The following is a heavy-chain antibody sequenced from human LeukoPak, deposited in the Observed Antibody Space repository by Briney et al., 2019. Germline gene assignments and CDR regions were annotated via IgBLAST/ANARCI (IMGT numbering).Heavy chain of an antibody. V-gene: IGHV3-15*01. Sequence: GGSLRLSCAASGFTFANFAMRWVRQAPGKGLDWVGHIKGNTDGGTTGYTAPVKGRFTISRDDSKNTVYLQMNSLRAEDTAVYYCARCSRRSCGNGMDVWGQGTTVTVSS. CDR1: GFTFANFA. CDR3: ARCSRRSCGNGMDV. D-gene: IGHD1-26*01. CDR2: IKGNTDGGTT. J-gene: IGHJ6*02.